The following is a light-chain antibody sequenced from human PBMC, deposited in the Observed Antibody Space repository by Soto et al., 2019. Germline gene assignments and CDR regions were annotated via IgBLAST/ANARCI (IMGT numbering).Light chain of an antibody. Sequence: EIVMTQSPATLSLSPGERATLSCRASQSVDTYLAWYQQKPGQAPRLLIYEASNRATGIPARFSGGGSGTDFTLTISSLEPEDFAVYYCQQRSKWPKTFGGGTKVEIK. CDR2: EAS. V-gene: IGKV3-11*01. J-gene: IGKJ4*01. CDR3: QQRSKWPKT. CDR1: QSVDTY.